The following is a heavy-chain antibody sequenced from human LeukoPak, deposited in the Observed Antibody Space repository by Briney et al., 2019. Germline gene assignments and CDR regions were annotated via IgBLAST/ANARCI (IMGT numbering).Heavy chain of an antibody. J-gene: IGHJ3*02. D-gene: IGHD3-3*01. CDR1: GFTFSSYG. Sequence: GGSLRLSCAASGFTFSSYGMHWVRQAPGKGLEWVAVILSDGSNEFYTDSVKGRFTISRDNSKNTLYLQMNSLRAEDTAVYYCAKDGGTLLRFLEWLVPDAFDIWGQGTMVTVSS. CDR3: AKDGGTLLRFLEWLVPDAFDI. CDR2: ILSDGSNE. V-gene: IGHV3-33*06.